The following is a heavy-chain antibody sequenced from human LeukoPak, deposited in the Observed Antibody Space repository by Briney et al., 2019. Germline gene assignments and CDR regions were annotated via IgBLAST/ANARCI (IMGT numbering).Heavy chain of an antibody. J-gene: IGHJ4*02. Sequence: SETLSLTCTVSGDSINYYYWNWIRQSPGKGLEWIGYIYYSGSTSYSPSLNGRVTISVDRSKNQVSLNLTSVTAADTAVYYCARAGATLFGVLLDFASWGQGAPVTVSS. D-gene: IGHD3-3*01. V-gene: IGHV4-59*01. CDR2: IYYSGST. CDR3: ARAGATLFGVLLDFAS. CDR1: GDSINYYY.